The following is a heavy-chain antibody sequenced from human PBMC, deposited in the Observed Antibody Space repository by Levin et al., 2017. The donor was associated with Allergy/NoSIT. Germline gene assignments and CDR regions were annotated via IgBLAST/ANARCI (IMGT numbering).Heavy chain of an antibody. Sequence: GGSLRLSCAASGFTFSNYYMHWVRQAPGKGLEWVSRVYSDGTIADYADSVKGRFTISRDNARNTLYLQMNSLRAEDTAVYYCARGGCSSTSCLDNWGQGILVTVSS. CDR1: GFTFSNYY. J-gene: IGHJ4*02. CDR3: ARGGCSSTSCLDN. D-gene: IGHD2-2*01. V-gene: IGHV3-74*01. CDR2: VYSDGTIA.